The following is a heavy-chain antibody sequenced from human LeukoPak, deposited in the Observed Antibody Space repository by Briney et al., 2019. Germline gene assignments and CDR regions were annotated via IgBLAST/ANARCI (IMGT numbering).Heavy chain of an antibody. J-gene: IGHJ4*02. CDR1: GYTFTGYY. V-gene: IGHV1-2*02. CDR3: ARDGYDILTGYHRRLDY. Sequence: ASVKVSCKASGYTFTGYYMHWVRQAPGQGLEWMGWINPNSGGTNYAQKFQGRVTMTRDTSISTAYMELSRLRSDDTAVYYCARDGYDILTGYHRRLDYWGQGTLVTVSS. CDR2: INPNSGGT. D-gene: IGHD3-9*01.